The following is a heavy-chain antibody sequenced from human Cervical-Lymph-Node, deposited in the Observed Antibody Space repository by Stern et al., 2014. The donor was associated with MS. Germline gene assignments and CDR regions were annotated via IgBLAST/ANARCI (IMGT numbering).Heavy chain of an antibody. CDR1: GDSMRSYY. J-gene: IGHJ5*02. CDR3: ARAGVGSGNWFDP. V-gene: IGHV4-59*01. Sequence: QVQLVESGPGLVKPSETLSLTCTVSGDSMRSYYWTWIRQAPGKGLEWIGYVYYNGNTNYNASLESRVTISVDMSKNQFSLRLRSVTAADTAVYYCARAGVGSGNWFDPWGQGTLVTVSS. D-gene: IGHD2-15*01. CDR2: VYYNGNT.